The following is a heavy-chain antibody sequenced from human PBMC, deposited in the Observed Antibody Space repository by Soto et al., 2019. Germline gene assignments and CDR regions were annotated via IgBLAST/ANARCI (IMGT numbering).Heavy chain of an antibody. CDR1: GDSISSADYY. V-gene: IGHV4-30-4*01. CDR2: VYHSGST. Sequence: QVQLQESGPGLVKPSQTLSLTCTVSGDSISSADYYWSWIRQPPGQGLEWIGYVYHSGSTYYNPSIKSRVTMSIDTSKTQFPLKLSSVPAADRAVYYCPRELYPPLFDYWGQGTLVTVSS. CDR3: PRELYPPLFDY. D-gene: IGHD2-8*01. J-gene: IGHJ4*02.